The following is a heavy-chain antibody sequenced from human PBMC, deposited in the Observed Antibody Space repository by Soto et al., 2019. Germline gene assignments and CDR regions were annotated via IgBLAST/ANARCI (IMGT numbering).Heavy chain of an antibody. CDR2: IYYSGST. J-gene: IGHJ5*02. V-gene: IGHV4-39*01. Sequence: PSQTLSHRCTVADCSIGSSGDCCSCIRQPPGKGLEWIGSIYYSGSTYYNPSLKSRVTISVDTSKNQFSLKLSSVTAADTAVYYCASRLASDGDPASNWFDPWGQATLVTV. CDR1: DCSIGSSGDC. D-gene: IGHD2-21*01. CDR3: ASRLASDGDPASNWFDP.